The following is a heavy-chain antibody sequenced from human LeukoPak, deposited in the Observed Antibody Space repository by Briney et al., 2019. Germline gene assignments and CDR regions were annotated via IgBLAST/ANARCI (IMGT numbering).Heavy chain of an antibody. D-gene: IGHD3-22*01. CDR1: GFTFSSYS. CDR3: ARDSSGYYDAFDI. V-gene: IGHV3-23*01. Sequence: GGSLRLSCAASGFTFSSYSMNWVRQAPGKGLEWVSAISGSGGSTYYADSVKGRFTISRDNSKNTLYLQMNSLRAEDTAVYYCARDSSGYYDAFDIWGQGTMVTVSS. CDR2: ISGSGGST. J-gene: IGHJ3*02.